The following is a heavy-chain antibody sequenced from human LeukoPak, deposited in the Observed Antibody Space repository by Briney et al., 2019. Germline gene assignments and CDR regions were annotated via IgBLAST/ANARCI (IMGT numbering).Heavy chain of an antibody. D-gene: IGHD3-22*01. V-gene: IGHV3-30*02. CDR1: GFTFSKSG. CDR3: AKGGSYYDSNNWDY. CDR2: IRYDGSEK. J-gene: IGHJ4*02. Sequence: GGSLRLSCVVSGFTFSKSGMHWVRQAPGKGLEWVAFIRYDGSEKYHAHSVKGRFTISRDNSKNTLYLQMSSLRVDDTAVYYCAKGGSYYDSNNWDYWGQGTLVTVSS.